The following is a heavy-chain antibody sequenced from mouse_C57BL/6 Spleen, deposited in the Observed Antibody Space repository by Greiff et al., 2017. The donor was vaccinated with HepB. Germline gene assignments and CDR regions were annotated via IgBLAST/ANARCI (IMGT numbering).Heavy chain of an antibody. Sequence: EVKLMESGGGLVKPGGSLKLSCAASGFTFSDYGMHWVRQAPEKGLEWVAYISSGSSTIYYADTVKGRFTISRDNAKNTLFLQMTSLRSEDTAMYYCARGHYYGDYWGQGTTLTVSS. V-gene: IGHV5-17*01. J-gene: IGHJ2*01. CDR3: ARGHYYGDY. CDR1: GFTFSDYG. CDR2: ISSGSSTI. D-gene: IGHD1-2*01.